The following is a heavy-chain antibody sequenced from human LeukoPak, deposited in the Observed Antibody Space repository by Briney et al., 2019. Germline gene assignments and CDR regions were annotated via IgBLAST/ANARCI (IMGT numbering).Heavy chain of an antibody. CDR3: ARGRKLLRFGEFLY. V-gene: IGHV3-64*01. Sequence: GGSLRLSCAASGFTFSSYAMHWVRQAPGKGLEYVSAISSNGGSTYYANSVKGRFTISRDNSKNTLYLQMGSLRAEDMAVYYCARGRKLLRFGEFLYWGQGTLVTVSS. CDR2: ISSNGGST. CDR1: GFTFSSYA. D-gene: IGHD3-10*01. J-gene: IGHJ4*02.